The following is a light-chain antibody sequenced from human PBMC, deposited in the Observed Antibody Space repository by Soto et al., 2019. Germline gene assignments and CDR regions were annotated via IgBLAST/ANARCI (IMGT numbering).Light chain of an antibody. Sequence: EIVMTQSPATLSVSPGERATLSCRASQSISSKLGWYQQRPGQAPRLLLYGASTRATGIPARFSGSGSGTEFTLTITSLQSEDSAVYYCQQYNSWTTITFGQGTRLEIK. V-gene: IGKV3-15*01. CDR1: QSISSK. CDR3: QQYNSWTTIT. CDR2: GAS. J-gene: IGKJ5*01.